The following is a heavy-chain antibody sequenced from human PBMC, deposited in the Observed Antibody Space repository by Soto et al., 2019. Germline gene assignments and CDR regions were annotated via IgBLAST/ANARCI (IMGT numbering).Heavy chain of an antibody. J-gene: IGHJ3*02. V-gene: IGHV3-48*03. CDR2: ITSSGSAT. CDR3: VRRGLPDEYDSSDYHVSLHGFDI. Sequence: GSLRLSCGASVFSFSTYEMNWVRPDPGMGLEWVSYITSSGSATFYADSVKGRFTTSXXNAKNSVYLQMKRLKAEDTALYYCVRRGLPDEYDSSDYHVSLHGFDIWSQGTVVAVSS. CDR1: VFSFSTYE. D-gene: IGHD3-22*01.